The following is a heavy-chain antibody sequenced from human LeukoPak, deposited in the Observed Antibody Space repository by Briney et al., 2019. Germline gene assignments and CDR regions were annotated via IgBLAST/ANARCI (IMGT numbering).Heavy chain of an antibody. CDR1: GGSISSYY. D-gene: IGHD2-15*01. CDR2: IYCSGST. J-gene: IGHJ4*02. Sequence: ASETLSLTCTVSGGSISSYYWSWIRQPPGKGLEWIGYIYCSGSTNYNPSLKSRVTISVDTSKNQFSLKLSSVTAADTAVYYCAREGSYCSGGSCYGNWGQGTLVTVSS. V-gene: IGHV4-59*01. CDR3: AREGSYCSGGSCYGN.